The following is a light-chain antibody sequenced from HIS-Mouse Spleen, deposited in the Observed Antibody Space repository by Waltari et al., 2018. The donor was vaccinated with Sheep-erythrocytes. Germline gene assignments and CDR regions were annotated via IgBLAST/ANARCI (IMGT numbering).Light chain of an antibody. Sequence: SYELTQPPSVSVSPGQTASITCSGDKLGDKYACWYQQKPGQSPVLVIYQDSKRPSGFPGRFSGSNSGNTASLTISGIQAMDEADYYCQAWDSSTAWVFGGGTKLTVL. J-gene: IGLJ3*02. CDR3: QAWDSSTAWV. CDR2: QDS. CDR1: KLGDKY. V-gene: IGLV3-1*01.